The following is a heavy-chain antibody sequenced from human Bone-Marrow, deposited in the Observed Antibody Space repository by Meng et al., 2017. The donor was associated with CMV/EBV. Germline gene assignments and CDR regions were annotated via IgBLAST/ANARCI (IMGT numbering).Heavy chain of an antibody. Sequence: GGSLRLSCADSGYSFNSYSMSWVRQVPGKGLEWVSSINSGGENTHYADSVKGRFTISRDNSKNTLYLQLNNLRADDTAIYYCAAQKILGDLCGYWGQRTLATVSS. J-gene: IGHJ4*02. D-gene: IGHD2-21*01. CDR1: GYSFNSYS. CDR2: INSGGENT. CDR3: AAQKILGDLCGY. V-gene: IGHV3-23*01.